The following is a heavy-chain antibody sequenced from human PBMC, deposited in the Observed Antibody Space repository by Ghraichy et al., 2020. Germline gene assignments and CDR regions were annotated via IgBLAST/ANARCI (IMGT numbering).Heavy chain of an antibody. Sequence: ASVKVSCKASGYTFTGYYMHWVRQAPGQELEWMGWINPNSGGTNYAQKFQGRVTMTRDTSISTAYMELSRLRSDDTAVYYCAREGAVADHYYYYGMDVWGQGTTVTVSS. CDR1: GYTFTGYY. D-gene: IGHD6-19*01. CDR2: INPNSGGT. J-gene: IGHJ6*02. V-gene: IGHV1-2*02. CDR3: AREGAVADHYYYYGMDV.